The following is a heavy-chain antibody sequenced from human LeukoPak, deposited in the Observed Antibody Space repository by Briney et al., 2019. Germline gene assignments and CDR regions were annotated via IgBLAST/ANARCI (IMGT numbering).Heavy chain of an antibody. V-gene: IGHV3-21*01. Sequence: GGSLRLSCAASGFTFSSYSMNWVRQAPGKGLEWVSSISSSSSYIYYADSVEGRFTISRDNAKNSLYLQMNSLRAEDTAVYYCARLVRGYFDYWGQGTLVTVSS. J-gene: IGHJ4*02. CDR1: GFTFSSYS. CDR3: ARLVRGYFDY. CDR2: ISSSSSYI. D-gene: IGHD2-2*01.